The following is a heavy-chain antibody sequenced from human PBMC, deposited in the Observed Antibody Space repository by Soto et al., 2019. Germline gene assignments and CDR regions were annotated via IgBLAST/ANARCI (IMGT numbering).Heavy chain of an antibody. Sequence: ASVKVSCKASGYTFTSYDMHGVRQAPGQRLEWMGWINAGNGNTKYSQRFQGRVTITRDTSASTAYMELSSLRSEDTAVYYCARDLHSSSWYWFDPWGQGTLVTVSS. V-gene: IGHV1-3*01. CDR3: ARDLHSSSWYWFDP. D-gene: IGHD6-13*01. CDR1: GYTFTSYD. CDR2: INAGNGNT. J-gene: IGHJ5*02.